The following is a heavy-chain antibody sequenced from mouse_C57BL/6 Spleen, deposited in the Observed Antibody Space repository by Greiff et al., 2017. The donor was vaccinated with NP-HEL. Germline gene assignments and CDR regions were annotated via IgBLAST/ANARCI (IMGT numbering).Heavy chain of an antibody. CDR3: ARSGGSYEGYYFDY. CDR2: IYPGSGNT. CDR1: GYTFTSYY. Sequence: QVQLQQSGPELVKPGASVKISCKASGYTFTSYYIHWVKQRPGQGLEWIGWIYPGSGNTKYNEKFKGKATLTADTSSSTAYMQLSSLTSEDSAVYYCARSGGSYEGYYFDYWGQGTTLTVSS. D-gene: IGHD1-1*02. V-gene: IGHV1-66*01. J-gene: IGHJ2*01.